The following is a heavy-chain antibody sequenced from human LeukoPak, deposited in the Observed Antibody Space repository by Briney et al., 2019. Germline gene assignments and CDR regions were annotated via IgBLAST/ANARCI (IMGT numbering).Heavy chain of an antibody. CDR2: ISWDSGSI. V-gene: IGHV3-9*03. D-gene: IGHD1-7*01. J-gene: IGHJ4*02. Sequence: GGSLRLSCAAYGFTFDDFAMQWVRQAQGKGLVWVSGISWDSGSIGYADSVKGRFTIARDNAKNSLYLQMNSLRAEDMALYYCAKSPARFGITGTLGYFDYWGQGTLVTVSS. CDR1: GFTFDDFA. CDR3: AKSPARFGITGTLGYFDY.